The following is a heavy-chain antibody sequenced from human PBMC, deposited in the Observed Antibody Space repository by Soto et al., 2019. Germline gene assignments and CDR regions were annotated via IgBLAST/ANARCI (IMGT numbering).Heavy chain of an antibody. CDR3: ARDPTTATYYYYYGMDV. Sequence: QVQLVQSGAEVKKPGSSVKVSCKASGGTFSSYTISWVRQAPGQGLEWMGRNIPILGIANYAQKFQGRVTITADKSTSTAYMELSSLRSEDTAVYYCARDPTTATYYYYYGMDVWGQGTTVTVSS. D-gene: IGHD4-17*01. J-gene: IGHJ6*02. V-gene: IGHV1-69*08. CDR2: NIPILGIA. CDR1: GGTFSSYT.